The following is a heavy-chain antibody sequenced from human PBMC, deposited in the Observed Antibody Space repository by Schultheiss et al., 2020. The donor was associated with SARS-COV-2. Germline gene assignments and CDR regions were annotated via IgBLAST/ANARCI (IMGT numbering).Heavy chain of an antibody. CDR2: IYYSGST. Sequence: ESLKISCAASGFTFSSYAMSWVRQAPGKGLEWIGYIYYSGSTNYNPSLKSRVTISVDTSKNQFSLKLSSVTAADTAVYYCARHVGAKQWLVPGNYYYYGMDVWGQGTTVTVSS. D-gene: IGHD6-19*01. CDR1: GFTFSSYA. V-gene: IGHV4-59*08. J-gene: IGHJ6*02. CDR3: ARHVGAKQWLVPGNYYYYGMDV.